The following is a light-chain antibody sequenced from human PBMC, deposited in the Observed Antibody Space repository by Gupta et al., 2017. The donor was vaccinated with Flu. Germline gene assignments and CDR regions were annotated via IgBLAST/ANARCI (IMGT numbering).Light chain of an antibody. CDR3: SAWDSSLSAWV. V-gene: IGLV10-54*04. CDR1: SNNVGNQG. CDR2: RNN. J-gene: IGLJ3*02. Sequence: QAGLTQPPSVSKGLRQTATLTCPGNSNNVGNQGAAWLQQHQGHPPKLLSYRNNNRPSGISERFSASRSGNTASLTITGLQPEDEADYCCSAWDSSLSAWVFGGGTKLTVL.